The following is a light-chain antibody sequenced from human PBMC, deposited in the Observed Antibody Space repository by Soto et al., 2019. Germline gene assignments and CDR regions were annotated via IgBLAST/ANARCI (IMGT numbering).Light chain of an antibody. CDR2: KAS. J-gene: IGKJ1*01. CDR1: QSISSW. V-gene: IGKV1-5*03. Sequence: DIPMTQSPCTLYASVGDRVTIACRASQSISSWLAWYQQKPGKAPKLLISKASNLEGGGPSRFSGSGAGTEFTLTISSLQPDDSATYYCQQYYSYWTFGQGNKVEIK. CDR3: QQYYSYWT.